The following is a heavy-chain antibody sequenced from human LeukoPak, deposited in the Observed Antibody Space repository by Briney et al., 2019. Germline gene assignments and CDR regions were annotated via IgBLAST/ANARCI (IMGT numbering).Heavy chain of an antibody. Sequence: GGSLRLSCAASGFTFSTYSMNWVRQAPGKGLEWVSSISSGSGYIYYADSVKGRFTISRDNAKDSLYLQMNSLRAEDTAVYYCARDSGSYYAFDYWGQGTLVTVSS. J-gene: IGHJ4*02. CDR3: ARDSGSYYAFDY. CDR2: ISSGSGYI. D-gene: IGHD1-26*01. CDR1: GFTFSTYS. V-gene: IGHV3-21*01.